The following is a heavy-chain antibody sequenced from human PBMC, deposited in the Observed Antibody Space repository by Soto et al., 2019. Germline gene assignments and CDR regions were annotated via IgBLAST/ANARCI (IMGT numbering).Heavy chain of an antibody. CDR2: ISHDGSSI. D-gene: IGHD6-13*01. Sequence: GGSLRLSCAASGFTFSSYAMHWVRQAPGKGLEWVAIISHDGSSIYYGDSVKGRFTISRDNSKSTLYLQMNSLRSEYTAVYYCAKKGYSSSWYGIDYWGQGTLVTVSS. J-gene: IGHJ4*02. CDR1: GFTFSSYA. CDR3: AKKGYSSSWYGIDY. V-gene: IGHV3-30-3*02.